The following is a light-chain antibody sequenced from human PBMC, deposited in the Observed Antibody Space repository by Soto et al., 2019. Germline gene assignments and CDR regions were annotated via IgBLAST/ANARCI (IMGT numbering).Light chain of an antibody. CDR3: SSYTSSSTSLYV. J-gene: IGLJ1*01. V-gene: IGLV2-14*01. CDR2: EVS. CDR1: SSDVGGYNY. Sequence: QSVLTQPASVSGSPGQSITISCTGTSSDVGGYNYVSWYQQHPGKAPKLMIYEVSNRPSGVSNRFSGSKSGNTASLTISGLQAEDVADYYCSSYTSSSTSLYVFGTGTQLTVL.